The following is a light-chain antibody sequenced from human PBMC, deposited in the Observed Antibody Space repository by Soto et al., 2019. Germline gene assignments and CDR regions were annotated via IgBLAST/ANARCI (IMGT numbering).Light chain of an antibody. CDR1: ISDVGAYDY. V-gene: IGLV2-14*03. CDR3: CSFTASCSYV. J-gene: IGLJ1*01. CDR2: DVT. Sequence: QSVLTQPPSLSGSPGQSITISCTGTISDVGAYDYVSWFQQHPGKAPKLMIYDVTNRPSGVSNRFSGSKSGNTASLTISGLRVEDEAAYSCCSFTASCSYVFGSGTKVTVL.